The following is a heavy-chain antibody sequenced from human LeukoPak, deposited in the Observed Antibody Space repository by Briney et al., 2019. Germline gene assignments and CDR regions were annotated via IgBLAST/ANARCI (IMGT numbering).Heavy chain of an antibody. CDR1: GVSISSSNW. Sequence: SETLSLTCAVSGVSISSSNWWSWVRQPPGKGLEWIGEINHSGSTNYTQSLKSRFTISIDTSKNQFYLKLSSVTAADTAVYYCASVGILTGFASDYWGQGTLVTVSS. V-gene: IGHV4-4*02. CDR2: INHSGST. D-gene: IGHD3-9*01. CDR3: ASVGILTGFASDY. J-gene: IGHJ4*02.